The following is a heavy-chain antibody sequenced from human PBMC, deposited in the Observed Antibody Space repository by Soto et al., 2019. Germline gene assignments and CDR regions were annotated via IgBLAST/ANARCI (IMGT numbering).Heavy chain of an antibody. J-gene: IGHJ6*02. D-gene: IGHD3-3*01. Sequence: GGSLRLSCAASGFTFSDYYMSWIRQAPGKGLEWVSYISSSGSTIYYADSVKGRFTISRDNAKNSLYLQMNSLRAEDTAVYYCARDPTAYDFWSGWDYYYYGTDVWGQGTTVTVSS. V-gene: IGHV3-11*01. CDR3: ARDPTAYDFWSGWDYYYYGTDV. CDR2: ISSSGSTI. CDR1: GFTFSDYY.